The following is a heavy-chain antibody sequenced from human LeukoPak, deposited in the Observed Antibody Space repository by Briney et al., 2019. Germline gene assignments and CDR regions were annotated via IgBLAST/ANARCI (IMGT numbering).Heavy chain of an antibody. J-gene: IGHJ4*02. Sequence: GGSLRLSCAASGFTFSIYARSWVRQTPGKGLEWVSTISGSGTSTYYADSVKGRFTVSRDNSKNTLHLQMKSLSAADTAVYYCAQIPFRSGDYHFDYWGQGTLLTVSS. D-gene: IGHD3-3*01. V-gene: IGHV3-23*01. CDR2: ISGSGTST. CDR3: AQIPFRSGDYHFDY. CDR1: GFTFSIYA.